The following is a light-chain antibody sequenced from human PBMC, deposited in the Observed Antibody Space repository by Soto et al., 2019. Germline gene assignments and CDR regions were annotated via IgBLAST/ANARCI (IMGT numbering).Light chain of an antibody. V-gene: IGKV3-20*01. CDR2: GAS. CDR3: RQYGSSPSYT. Sequence: EIVLTQSPGTLSLSPGERATLSCRASQSVSSSSYLAWYQQKPGQAPRLLIYGASSRATGIPDRFSGSGPAPDFTLTISRLEPEDFAVYYCRQYGSSPSYTFGQGTKLEIK. J-gene: IGKJ2*01. CDR1: QSVSSSSY.